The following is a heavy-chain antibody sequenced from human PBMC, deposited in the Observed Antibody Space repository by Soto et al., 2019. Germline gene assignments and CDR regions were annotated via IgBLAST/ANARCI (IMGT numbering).Heavy chain of an antibody. J-gene: IGHJ6*02. Sequence: GASVKVSCKVSGYTLTELSMHWVRQAPGKGLEWMGGFNPEDDDTHYAQKFQGSVIMTRDTSINTVYMELSRLTSDDTAVYYCARDYFDRSGLYGMDLWGQGTTVTVSS. V-gene: IGHV1-24*01. D-gene: IGHD3-22*01. CDR3: ARDYFDRSGLYGMDL. CDR1: GYTLTELS. CDR2: FNPEDDDT.